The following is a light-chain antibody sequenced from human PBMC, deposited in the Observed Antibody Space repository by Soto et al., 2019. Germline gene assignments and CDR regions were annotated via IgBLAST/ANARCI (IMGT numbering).Light chain of an antibody. Sequence: QYALTQPASVSGSPGQSITIFCSGTSSDVGAYKFVSWYRHHPGKAPQVMIYEVSNRPSGVSNRFSGSKSGNTASLTISRLQPEDEGDYYCSSYTSTSTPWVFGGGTKLTVL. CDR3: SSYTSTSTPWV. J-gene: IGLJ3*02. CDR2: EVS. V-gene: IGLV2-14*01. CDR1: SSDVGAYKF.